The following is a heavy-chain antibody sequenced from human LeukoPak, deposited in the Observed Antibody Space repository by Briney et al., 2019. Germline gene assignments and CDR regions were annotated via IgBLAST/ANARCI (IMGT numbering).Heavy chain of an antibody. V-gene: IGHV3-11*01. J-gene: IGHJ4*02. Sequence: GGSLRLSCAASGFTFSDYYMSWIRQAPGKGLEYISYIGGSGGDITYADSVRGRFTVSRDNAKNSLYLQMNSLRVEDTAVYYCARYARELDYWGQGSLVTVSS. CDR1: GFTFSDYY. D-gene: IGHD2-2*01. CDR2: IGGSGGDI. CDR3: ARYARELDY.